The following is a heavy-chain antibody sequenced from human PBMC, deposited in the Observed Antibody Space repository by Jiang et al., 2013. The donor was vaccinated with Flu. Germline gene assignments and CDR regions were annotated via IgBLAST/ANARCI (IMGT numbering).Heavy chain of an antibody. D-gene: IGHD5-24*01. Sequence: SGAEVKKPGASVKVSCKASGYTFTGYYIHWVRQAPGQGLEWMGWINPNSGGTNYAQKFQGRVTMTRDTSITTAYMELSRVRSDDTAVYYCARSGRYGYNYHDYFDYWGQGTLVTVSS. V-gene: IGHV1-2*02. CDR1: GYTFTGYY. CDR3: ARSGRYGYNYHDYFDY. CDR2: INPNSGGT. J-gene: IGHJ4*02.